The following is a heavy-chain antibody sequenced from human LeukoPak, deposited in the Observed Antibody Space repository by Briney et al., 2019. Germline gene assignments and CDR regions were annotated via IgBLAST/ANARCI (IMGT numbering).Heavy chain of an antibody. V-gene: IGHV1-18*04. CDR1: GYTFSNFG. CDR3: ARVIVAGALM. Sequence: ASVNVSCKASGYTFSNFGITWVRQAPGQGLEWMGWINAYSGNTNYAQKLHGRVTMTTDTSTSTAYMELRSLRSDDTAVYYCARVIVAGALMWGQGTLVTVSS. D-gene: IGHD1-26*01. J-gene: IGHJ4*02. CDR2: INAYSGNT.